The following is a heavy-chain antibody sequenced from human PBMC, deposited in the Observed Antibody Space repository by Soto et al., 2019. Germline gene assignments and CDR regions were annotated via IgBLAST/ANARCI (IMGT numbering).Heavy chain of an antibody. CDR1: GYNFLCYW. V-gene: IGHV5-51*03. Sequence: PGASPTLCCQASGYNFLCYWIGWGRSVPGKGLGRMGIIYPGDSDTSYSPSFQGHVTISSDKSISTAYLQWSSLKASDTAMYYCARPVGYCSSTSCSYYYGMDVWGQGTTVTVSS. CDR3: ARPVGYCSSTSCSYYYGMDV. CDR2: IYPGDSDT. D-gene: IGHD2-2*01. J-gene: IGHJ6*02.